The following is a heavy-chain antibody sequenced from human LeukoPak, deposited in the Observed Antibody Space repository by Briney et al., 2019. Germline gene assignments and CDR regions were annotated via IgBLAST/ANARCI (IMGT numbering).Heavy chain of an antibody. Sequence: SVKVSCKASGGTFSSYAISWVRQAPGQGLEWMGGIIPIFGTANYAQKFQGRVTITADESTSTAYMELSSLRSEDTAVYYCARGLMPDYYGSGSYVIWGQGTLVTVSS. CDR3: ARGLMPDYYGSGSYVI. CDR1: GGTFSSYA. J-gene: IGHJ4*02. V-gene: IGHV1-69*13. CDR2: IIPIFGTA. D-gene: IGHD3-10*01.